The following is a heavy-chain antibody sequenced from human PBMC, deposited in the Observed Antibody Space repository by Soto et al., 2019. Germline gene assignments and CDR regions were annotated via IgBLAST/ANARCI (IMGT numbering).Heavy chain of an antibody. D-gene: IGHD2-2*01. Sequence: EVQLVESGGGLVEPGGSLRLSCAASGFTFDSYSMNWVRQAPGKGLEWVSSISRSSSYIYYADSLKGRFTISRDNAKKSLYLQLNRLRAEDTAVYYCARDAPRGGGGTVVGMDVWGQGTTVTVSS. CDR1: GFTFDSYS. CDR3: ARDAPRGGGGTVVGMDV. J-gene: IGHJ6*02. CDR2: ISRSSSYI. V-gene: IGHV3-21*01.